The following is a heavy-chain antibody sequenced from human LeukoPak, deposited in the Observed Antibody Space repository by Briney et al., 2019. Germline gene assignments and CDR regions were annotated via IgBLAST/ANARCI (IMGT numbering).Heavy chain of an antibody. CDR2: INDRGHT. CDR1: GVSFSGYH. J-gene: IGHJ4*02. D-gene: IGHD4-17*01. V-gene: IGHV4-34*01. CDR3: ARDPTTEPNIAYYFDF. Sequence: PSETLSLTCAVYGVSFSGYHWNWIRQFPWKGREWIGEINDRGHTNYNPSLESRVTISVDTSKKQFSLKLNSVTAADTAVYYCARDPTTEPNIAYYFDFWGQGTLVTVSS.